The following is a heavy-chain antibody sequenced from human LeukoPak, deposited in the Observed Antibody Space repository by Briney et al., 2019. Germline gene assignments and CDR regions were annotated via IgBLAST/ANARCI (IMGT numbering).Heavy chain of an antibody. CDR1: GFTFSRHW. V-gene: IGHV3-7*01. CDR3: ARGDTADY. CDR2: IKQDGSEK. D-gene: IGHD5-18*01. J-gene: IGHJ4*02. Sequence: GGSLRLSCATSGFTFSRHWMSWVRQAPGKGLEWVANIKQDGSEKYYVDSMKGRFTISRDNAKNSLYLQMNSLRAEDTAVYYCARGDTADYWGQGTLVTVSS.